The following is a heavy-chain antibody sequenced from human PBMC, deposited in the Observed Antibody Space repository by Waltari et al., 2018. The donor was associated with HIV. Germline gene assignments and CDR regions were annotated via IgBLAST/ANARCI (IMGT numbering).Heavy chain of an antibody. Sequence: PASGFTFSSYWMSWVRQAPGKGLEWVANIKQDGSEKYYVDSVNGRFTISRDNAENSLYLQMNSLRAEDTAVYYCARGGFYGSGSKVNWGQGTLVTVSS. D-gene: IGHD3-10*01. CDR1: GFTFSSYW. CDR2: IKQDGSEK. J-gene: IGHJ4*02. CDR3: ARGGFYGSGSKVN. V-gene: IGHV3-7*04.